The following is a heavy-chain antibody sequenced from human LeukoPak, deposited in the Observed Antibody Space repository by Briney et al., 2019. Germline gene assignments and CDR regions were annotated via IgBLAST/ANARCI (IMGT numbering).Heavy chain of an antibody. CDR3: ARDREGFGGRSWFDP. CDR2: IWYDGSNK. V-gene: IGHV3-33*01. CDR1: GFTFSSYG. Sequence: GRSLRLSCAASGFTFSSYGMHWVRQAPGKGLEWVAVIWYDGSNKYYADSVKGRFTISRDNSKNTLYLQMNSLRAEDTAVYYCARDREGFGGRSWFDPWGQGTLVTVSS. J-gene: IGHJ5*02. D-gene: IGHD3-16*01.